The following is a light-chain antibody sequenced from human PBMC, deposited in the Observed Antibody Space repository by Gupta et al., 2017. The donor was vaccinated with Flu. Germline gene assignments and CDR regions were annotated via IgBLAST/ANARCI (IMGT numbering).Light chain of an antibody. J-gene: IGLJ3*02. Sequence: QSALTQPRSVSGSPGQSVTISCTGTSSDVGSYNYVSWYQQRPGKAPKFIIYDVSKRTAGVPGRFSASKSGDTASLSISVRQEEDAADYYCCSYAGSDTWVFGGGTKLTVL. CDR2: DVS. CDR1: SSDVGSYNY. CDR3: CSYAGSDTWV. V-gene: IGLV2-11*01.